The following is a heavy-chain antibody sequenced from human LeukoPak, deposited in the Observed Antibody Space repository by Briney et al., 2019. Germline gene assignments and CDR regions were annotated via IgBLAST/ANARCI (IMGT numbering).Heavy chain of an antibody. CDR3: AKSKDGYNLVFDY. Sequence: GGSLRLSCAASGFTFSSYSMNWVRQAPGKGLEWVSAISGSGGSTYYADSVKGRFTISRDNSKNTLYLQMNSLRAEDTAVYYCAKSKDGYNLVFDYWGQGTLVTVSS. CDR2: ISGSGGST. J-gene: IGHJ4*02. V-gene: IGHV3-23*01. CDR1: GFTFSSYS. D-gene: IGHD5-24*01.